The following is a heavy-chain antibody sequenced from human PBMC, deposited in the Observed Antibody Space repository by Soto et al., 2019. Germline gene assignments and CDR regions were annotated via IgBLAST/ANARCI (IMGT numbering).Heavy chain of an antibody. CDR3: ASVPGLQGATRFQS. J-gene: IGHJ5*02. D-gene: IGHD1-26*01. CDR1: GGSISSDNW. Sequence: QVQLQESGPGLVKPSGTLSLTCGVSGGSISSDNWWSWVRQPPGKGLEWIGEINHAGRTNYTPALTSRVTMSVDKSINLFSLTLRPVTAADTAVYFWASVPGLQGATRFQSWGPGTLVTVSS. V-gene: IGHV4-4*02. CDR2: INHAGRT.